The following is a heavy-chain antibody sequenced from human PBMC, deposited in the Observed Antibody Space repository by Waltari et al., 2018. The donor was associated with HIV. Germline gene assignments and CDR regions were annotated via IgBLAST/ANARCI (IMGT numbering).Heavy chain of an antibody. D-gene: IGHD1-26*01. Sequence: EVQLMESGGGLVQSGGSLRLSCAASGFTFYNYWMVWVRQTPVKGVGWVAHIKYKGSEKYYMGSVQGRFAISRDNAKNSMVLQMNSLTAEDTAVYYCARIGTFPHNYAINFWGQGTTVTVSS. J-gene: IGHJ6*02. CDR1: GFTFYNYW. V-gene: IGHV3-7*01. CDR3: ARIGTFPHNYAINF. CDR2: IKYKGSEK.